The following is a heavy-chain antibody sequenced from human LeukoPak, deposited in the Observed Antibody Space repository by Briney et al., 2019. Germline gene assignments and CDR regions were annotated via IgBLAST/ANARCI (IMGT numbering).Heavy chain of an antibody. CDR2: INPSGGST. D-gene: IGHD6-19*01. V-gene: IGHV1-46*01. J-gene: IGHJ3*02. CDR3: AREGSGSAWWRAFDI. CDR1: GYTFTSYY. Sequence: ASVKVSCKASGYTFTSYYMHWVRQAPGQGLEWMGIINPSGGSTSYAQKFQGRVKITADESTTTAHMEVSSLRSDDTAVYYCAREGSGSAWWRAFDIWGQGTMVTVSS.